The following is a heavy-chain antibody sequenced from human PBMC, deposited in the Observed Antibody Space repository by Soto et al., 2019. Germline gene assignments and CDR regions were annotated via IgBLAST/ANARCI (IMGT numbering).Heavy chain of an antibody. CDR3: ARFRYYYDSSGYPDV. Sequence: GGSLRLSCAASGFTFSDYYMSWIRQAPGKGLEWVSYISSSGSTIYYADSVKGRFTISRDNAKNSLYLQMNSLRAEDTAVYYCARFRYYYDSSGYPDVWGQGTTVTVSS. D-gene: IGHD3-22*01. CDR1: GFTFSDYY. V-gene: IGHV3-11*01. CDR2: ISSSGSTI. J-gene: IGHJ6*02.